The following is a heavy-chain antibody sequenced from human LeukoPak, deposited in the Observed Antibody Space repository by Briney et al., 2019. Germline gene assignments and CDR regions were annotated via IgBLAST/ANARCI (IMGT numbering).Heavy chain of an antibody. CDR1: GGSISSYY. J-gene: IGHJ6*02. Sequence: PSQTLSLTCTVSGGSISSYYWSWIRQPPGKGLEWIGYIYYSGSTNYNPSLKSRVTISVDTSKNQFSLKLSSVTAADTAVYYCARGPVAGTGYYYYGMDVWGQGTTVTVSS. D-gene: IGHD6-19*01. CDR3: ARGPVAGTGYYYYGMDV. CDR2: IYYSGST. V-gene: IGHV4-59*01.